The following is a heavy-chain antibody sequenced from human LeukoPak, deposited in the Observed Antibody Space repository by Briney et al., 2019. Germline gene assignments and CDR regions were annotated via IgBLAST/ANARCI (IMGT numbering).Heavy chain of an antibody. CDR1: GGSISSSSYY. D-gene: IGHD6-6*01. Sequence: SETLSLTCTVSGGSISSSSYYWGWIRQPPGKGLEWIGSIYYSGSTYYNPSLKSRVTISVDTSKNQFSLKLSSVTAADTAVYYCAREEHSSSFDYWGQGTLVTVSS. CDR3: AREEHSSSFDY. J-gene: IGHJ4*02. CDR2: IYYSGST. V-gene: IGHV4-39*07.